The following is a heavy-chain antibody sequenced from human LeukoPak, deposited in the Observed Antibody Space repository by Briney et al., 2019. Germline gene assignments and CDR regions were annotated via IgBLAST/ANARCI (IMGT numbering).Heavy chain of an antibody. J-gene: IGHJ4*02. V-gene: IGHV3-30*18. CDR1: GFTFSSYA. CDR3: AKDKGLITMIVEYDY. D-gene: IGHD3-22*01. CDR2: ISYDGSNK. Sequence: GGSLRLSCAASGFTFSSYAMSWVRQAPGKGLEWVAVISYDGSNKYYADSVKGRFTISRDNSKNTLYLQMNSLRAEDTAVYYCAKDKGLITMIVEYDYWGQGTLVTVSS.